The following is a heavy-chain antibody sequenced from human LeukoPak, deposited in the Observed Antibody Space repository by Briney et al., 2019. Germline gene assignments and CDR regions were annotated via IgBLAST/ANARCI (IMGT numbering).Heavy chain of an antibody. Sequence: PSETLSLTCAVYGGSFSGYYWSWIRQPPGKGPEWIGEINHSGSTNYNPSLKSRVTISVDTSKNQFSLKLSSVTAADTAVYYCARVRVTGLYYYYYMDVWGRGTTVTVSS. CDR2: INHSGST. CDR1: GGSFSGYY. V-gene: IGHV4-34*01. J-gene: IGHJ6*03. CDR3: ARVRVTGLYYYYYMDV. D-gene: IGHD2-21*02.